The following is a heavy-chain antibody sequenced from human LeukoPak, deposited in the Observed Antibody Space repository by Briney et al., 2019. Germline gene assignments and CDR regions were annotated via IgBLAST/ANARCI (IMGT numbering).Heavy chain of an antibody. CDR1: GFTFSDYS. Sequence: GGSLSLSCVASGFTFSDYSMNWVRQAPGKGLEWVSYISGSGTTIYYADSVQGRFTLSRDNARDSLFLQMNSLRDEDTAVYFCARRLGAFDHWGQGTLVTVSS. V-gene: IGHV3-48*02. CDR3: ARRLGAFDH. D-gene: IGHD3-16*01. J-gene: IGHJ4*02. CDR2: ISGSGTTI.